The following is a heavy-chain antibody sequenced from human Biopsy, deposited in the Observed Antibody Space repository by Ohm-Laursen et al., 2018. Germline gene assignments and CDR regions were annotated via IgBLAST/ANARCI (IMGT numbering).Heavy chain of an antibody. J-gene: IGHJ5*02. CDR3: ARRGSGGRSFDP. CDR1: GDSINSSY. D-gene: IGHD2-15*01. Sequence: SETLSLTCPVSGDSINSSYWSWIRQAPGKGLEWIGFISNSGNTNYNPSLKSRVTISADTSKNQFSLKLGSVTVADTAVFYCARRGSGGRSFDPWGQGTLVIVSS. CDR2: ISNSGNT. V-gene: IGHV4-59*08.